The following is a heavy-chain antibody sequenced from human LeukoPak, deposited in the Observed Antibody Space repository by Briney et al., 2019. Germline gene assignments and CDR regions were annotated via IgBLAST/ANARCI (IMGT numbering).Heavy chain of an antibody. CDR1: GFTVSSNY. CDR2: IYSGGST. V-gene: IGHV3-53*01. J-gene: IGHJ4*02. D-gene: IGHD3-3*01. CDR3: ARDRVVDGDVIDY. Sequence: PGGSLRLSCAASGFTVSSNYMSWVRQAPGKGLEWVSVIYSGGSTYYADSVKGRFTISRDNSKNTPCLQMNSLRAEDTAVYYCARDRVVDGDVIDYWGQGTLVTVSS.